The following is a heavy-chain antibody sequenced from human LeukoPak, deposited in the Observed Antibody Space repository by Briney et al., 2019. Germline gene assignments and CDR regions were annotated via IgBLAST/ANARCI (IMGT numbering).Heavy chain of an antibody. D-gene: IGHD1-1*01. J-gene: IGHJ4*02. V-gene: IGHV4-61*01. CDR1: GDSVNSGTYY. CDR3: ARCASGFDS. CDR2: IYYSGNT. Sequence: SETLSLTCTVSGDSVNSGTYYWNWIRQPPGKGLAWIGYIYYSGNTKYNPSLKSRVTISRDTSKNQFSLNLSSVTAADTAMYYCARCASGFDSWGQGTLVTVSS.